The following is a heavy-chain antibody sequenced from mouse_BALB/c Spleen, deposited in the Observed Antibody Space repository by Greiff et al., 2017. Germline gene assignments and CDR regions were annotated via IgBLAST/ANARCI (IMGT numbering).Heavy chain of an antibody. CDR3: ARTTVVATDFDV. CDR1: GFNIKDTY. V-gene: IGHV14-3*02. D-gene: IGHD1-1*01. CDR2: IDPANGNT. Sequence: EVQLQQSGAELVKPGASVKLSCTASGFNIKDTYMHWVKQRPEQGLEWIGRIDPANGNTKYGPKFQGKATITADTSSNTAYLQLSSLTSEDTAVYYCARTTVVATDFDVWGAGTTVTVSS. J-gene: IGHJ1*01.